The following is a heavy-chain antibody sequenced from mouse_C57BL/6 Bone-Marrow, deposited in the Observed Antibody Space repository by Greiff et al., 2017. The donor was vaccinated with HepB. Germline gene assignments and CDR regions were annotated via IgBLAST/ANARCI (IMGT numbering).Heavy chain of an antibody. Sequence: EVHLVESAGGLVQPGSSMKLSCTASGFTFSDYYMAWVRQVPEKGLEWVANINYDGSSTYYLDSLKSRFIISRDNAKNILYLQMSSLKSEDTATYYCARAPHWYFDVWGTGTTVTVSS. CDR3: ARAPHWYFDV. J-gene: IGHJ1*03. CDR2: INYDGSST. V-gene: IGHV5-16*01. CDR1: GFTFSDYY.